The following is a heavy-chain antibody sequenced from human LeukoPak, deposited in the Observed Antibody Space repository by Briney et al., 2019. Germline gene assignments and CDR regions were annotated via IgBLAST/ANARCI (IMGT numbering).Heavy chain of an antibody. CDR2: ISYDGSNK. CDR1: GFTFSSYG. CDR3: AIGTYYYGSGSYV. D-gene: IGHD3-10*01. Sequence: GGSLRLSCAASGFTFSSYGMHWVRQAPGKGLEWVAVISYDGSNKYYADSVKGRFTISRDNSKNTLYLQMNSLRAEDTAVYFCAIGTYYYGSGSYVWGQGTLVTVSS. V-gene: IGHV3-30*03. J-gene: IGHJ4*02.